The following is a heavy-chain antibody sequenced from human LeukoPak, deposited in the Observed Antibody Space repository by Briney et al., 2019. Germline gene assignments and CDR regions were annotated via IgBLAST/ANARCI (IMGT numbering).Heavy chain of an antibody. CDR2: IYHSGST. CDR3: ARARILMTTVEG. Sequence: SETLSLTCTVSGGSISSYYWGWIRQPPGKGLEWIGSIYHSGSTYYNPSLKSRVTISVDTSKNQFSLKLSSVTAADTAVYYCARARILMTTVEGWGQGTLVTVSS. CDR1: GGSISSYY. D-gene: IGHD4-23*01. J-gene: IGHJ4*02. V-gene: IGHV4-38-2*02.